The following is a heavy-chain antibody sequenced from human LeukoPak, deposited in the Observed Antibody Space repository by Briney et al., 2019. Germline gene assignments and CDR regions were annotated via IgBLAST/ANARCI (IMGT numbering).Heavy chain of an antibody. D-gene: IGHD4-17*01. Sequence: SETLSLTCTVSGVSISNYYWSWIRQPAGKGLEWIGRIYTSGSTNYNPSLKSRVTISVDTSKNQFSLKLSSVTAADTAVYYCASSHDYGDYVGYWGQGTLVTVSS. CDR3: ASSHDYGDYVGY. CDR1: GVSISNYY. CDR2: IYTSGST. J-gene: IGHJ4*02. V-gene: IGHV4-4*07.